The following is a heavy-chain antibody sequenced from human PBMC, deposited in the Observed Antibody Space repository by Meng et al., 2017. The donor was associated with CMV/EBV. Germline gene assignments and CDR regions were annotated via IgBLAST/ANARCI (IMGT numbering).Heavy chain of an antibody. CDR2: IYSGGST. V-gene: IGHV3-66*02. CDR1: GFTVSSNY. Sequence: GGSLRLSCAASGFTVSSNYMSWVRQAPGKGLEWVSVIYSGGSTYYADSVKGRFTISRDNSKNTLYLQMNSLRAEDTAVYYCARARGGRSYYYDSSVYYSAYRGGAFDIWGQGTMVTVSS. D-gene: IGHD3-22*01. J-gene: IGHJ3*02. CDR3: ARARGGRSYYYDSSVYYSAYRGGAFDI.